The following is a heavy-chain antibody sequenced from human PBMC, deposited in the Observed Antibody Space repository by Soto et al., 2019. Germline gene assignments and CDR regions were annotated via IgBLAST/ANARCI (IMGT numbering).Heavy chain of an antibody. J-gene: IGHJ6*02. CDR2: IFHNGNT. Sequence: QVQLQESGPGLVKPSGTLSLTCAVSGGSISSSNWWSWVRQPPGKGLEWIGEIFHNGNTYSNPSLTGLVTMSVDKSKNQFSLNLNSVTAADTAVYYCASRTYAMDVWGQGTTVTVSS. CDR1: GGSISSSNW. V-gene: IGHV4-4*02. CDR3: ASRTYAMDV.